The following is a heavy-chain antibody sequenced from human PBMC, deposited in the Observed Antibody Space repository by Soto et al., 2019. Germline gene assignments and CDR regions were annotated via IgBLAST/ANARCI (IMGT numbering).Heavy chain of an antibody. CDR2: IIPIFGTT. V-gene: IGHV1-69*01. D-gene: IGHD6-19*01. CDR3: ARPERRRAVAGYWYFNL. Sequence: QVQLVQSGAEVKKPXSSVXVSCKAXGXTFXNFAXXWVRQAPXQRLGWMGWIIPIFGTTNHAQKFQDRVTISADESTSTAYMELRNLRSNDTAVYYFARPERRRAVAGYWYFNLWGRGTLVTVSP. CDR1: GXTFXNFA. J-gene: IGHJ2*01.